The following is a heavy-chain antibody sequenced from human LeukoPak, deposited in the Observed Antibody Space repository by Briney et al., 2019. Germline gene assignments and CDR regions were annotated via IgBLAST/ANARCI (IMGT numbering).Heavy chain of an antibody. CDR1: GYTFTSYW. Sequence: ASVKVSCKASGYTFTSYWIGWVRQMPGKGLEWMGIIYPGDSDTRYSPSFQGQVTISADKSISTAYLQWSSLKASDTAMYYCARGDQLLSWFDPWGQGTLVTVSS. CDR2: IYPGDSDT. D-gene: IGHD2-2*01. CDR3: ARGDQLLSWFDP. J-gene: IGHJ5*02. V-gene: IGHV5-51*01.